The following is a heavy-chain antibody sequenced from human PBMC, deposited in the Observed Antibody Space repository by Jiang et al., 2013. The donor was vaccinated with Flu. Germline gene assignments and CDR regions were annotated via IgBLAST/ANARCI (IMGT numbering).Heavy chain of an antibody. V-gene: IGHV4-39*07. J-gene: IGHJ2*01. CDR2: INHSGTT. D-gene: IGHD6-19*01. CDR1: GGSISNSDYY. Sequence: GSGLVKPSETLSLTCTVSGGSISNSDYYWGWIRQSPGKGLQWIGEINHSGTTNYNPSLKSRVTISVDTSKNQFSLKLSSVTAADTAVYYCARPPTVAGTRYWYFDLWGRGTLVTVSS. CDR3: ARPPTVAGTRYWYFDL.